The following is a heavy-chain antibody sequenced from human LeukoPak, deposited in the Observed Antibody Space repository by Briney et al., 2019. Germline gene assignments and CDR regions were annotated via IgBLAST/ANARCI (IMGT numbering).Heavy chain of an antibody. D-gene: IGHD3-3*01. CDR3: ARDQVYAFWSGRFDYYYYYMDV. CDR1: GFTFRVYT. V-gene: IGHV3-7*01. Sequence: TGGSLRLSCAASGFTFRVYTMNWVRQAPGKGLEWVANIKQDESEKYYVDSVKGRFTISRDNAKNSLYLQMNSLRAEDTAVYYCARDQVYAFWSGRFDYYYYYMDVWGKGTTVTVSS. CDR2: IKQDESEK. J-gene: IGHJ6*03.